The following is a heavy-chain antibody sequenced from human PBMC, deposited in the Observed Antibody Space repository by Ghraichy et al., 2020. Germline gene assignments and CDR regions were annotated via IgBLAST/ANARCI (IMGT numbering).Heavy chain of an antibody. Sequence: GGSLRLSCAASGFSVGNQFLSWVRQAPGKGLEWVSVIYSGGSTNYGESVKGRFTISRDRSKNTLYLKMASMRAEDTAVYYCARDICRGCSSGWYETGAFDMWGRGTMVTVSS. V-gene: IGHV3-66*01. CDR2: IYSGGST. CDR1: GFSVGNQF. D-gene: IGHD6-19*01. J-gene: IGHJ3*02. CDR3: ARDICRGCSSGWYETGAFDM.